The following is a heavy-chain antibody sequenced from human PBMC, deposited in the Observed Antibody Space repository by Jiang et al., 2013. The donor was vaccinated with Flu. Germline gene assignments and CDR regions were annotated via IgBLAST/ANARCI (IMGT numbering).Heavy chain of an antibody. Sequence: LLKPSETLSLTCTVSGGSINSYYWSWVRQPPGKGLECIGYIYYIGSTNYNPSLKSRVTMSVDTSKSQFSLKLSSVTAADTAVYYCAREPLDYGGKGYFDYWGQGTLVTVSS. CDR1: GGSINSYY. CDR2: IYYIGST. CDR3: AREPLDYGGKGYFDY. J-gene: IGHJ4*02. V-gene: IGHV4-59*13. D-gene: IGHD4-23*01.